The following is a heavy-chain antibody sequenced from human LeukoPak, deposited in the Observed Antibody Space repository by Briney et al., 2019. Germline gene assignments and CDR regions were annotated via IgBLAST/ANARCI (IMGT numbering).Heavy chain of an antibody. CDR1: GYTFTGYY. V-gene: IGHV1-2*02. CDR2: INPNTGAT. D-gene: IGHD3-9*01. Sequence: ASVKVSCTPSGYTFTGYYLHWVRQAPGQGLEWMGWINPNTGATIYAEKFQGRVTMTRDTSIDTAYMEMRSLRSDDTAVYYCARDRVGGGRPRPWYFEFWGQGTLITVSS. J-gene: IGHJ4*02. CDR3: ARDRVGGGRPRPWYFEF.